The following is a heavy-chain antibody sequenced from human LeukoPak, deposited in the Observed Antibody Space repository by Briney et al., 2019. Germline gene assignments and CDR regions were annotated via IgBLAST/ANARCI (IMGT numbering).Heavy chain of an antibody. CDR1: GGSISSNNYY. J-gene: IGHJ5*02. Sequence: PSETLSLTCTVSGGSISSNNYYWGWLRQPPGTGLEWIGSIYYSGSTYSNPSLKSRVTISVDTSRNQFSLKLNSVTAADTAVYYCARGGDSSGYEGRFDPWGQGTLVTVSS. CDR3: ARGGDSSGYEGRFDP. V-gene: IGHV4-39*07. CDR2: IYYSGST. D-gene: IGHD3-22*01.